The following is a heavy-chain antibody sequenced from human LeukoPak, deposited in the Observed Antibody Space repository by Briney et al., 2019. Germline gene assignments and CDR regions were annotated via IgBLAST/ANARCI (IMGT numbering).Heavy chain of an antibody. D-gene: IGHD4/OR15-4a*01. CDR2: IYSGGDT. V-gene: IGHV3-66*01. CDR1: GFTVSNNY. Sequence: GGSLRLSCAASGFTVSNNYMNWVRQAPGKGLEWVSLIYSGGDTHYADSVKGRFTISRDSSKDTLYLQMNSLRAEDTAVYYCARDPPAVRTNTYAWGQGTLVTVSS. CDR3: ARDPPAVRTNTYA. J-gene: IGHJ5*02.